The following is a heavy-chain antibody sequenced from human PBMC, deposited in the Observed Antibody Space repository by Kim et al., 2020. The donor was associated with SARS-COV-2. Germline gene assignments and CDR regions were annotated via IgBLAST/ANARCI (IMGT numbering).Heavy chain of an antibody. CDR2: ISYDGSNN. J-gene: IGHJ6*03. Sequence: GGSLRLSCAASGFTFSSYGMHWVRQAPGKGLEWVAVISYDGSNNYYADSVKGRFTISRDNSKNTLYLQMNSLRAEDTAVYYCAKGRRGVPYYDYMDVWGKGTTVTVSS. V-gene: IGHV3-30*18. D-gene: IGHD3-10*01. CDR3: AKGRRGVPYYDYMDV. CDR1: GFTFSSYG.